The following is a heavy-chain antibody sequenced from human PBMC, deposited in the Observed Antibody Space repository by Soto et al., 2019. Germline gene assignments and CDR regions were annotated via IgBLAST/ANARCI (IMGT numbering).Heavy chain of an antibody. J-gene: IGHJ6*02. D-gene: IGHD3-10*01. V-gene: IGHV3-33*01. Sequence: QVQLVESGGGVVQPGRSLRLSCAASGFTFSNYGMHWVRQAPGKGLEWVAVILNDGSNRYHADSVKDRFTISRDNXXXXXXXXXXXXXXXXXXXXXXXXXXXXXGNGMDVWGQGTTVTVS. CDR3: XXXXXXXGNGMDV. CDR1: GFTFSNYG. CDR2: ILNDGSNR.